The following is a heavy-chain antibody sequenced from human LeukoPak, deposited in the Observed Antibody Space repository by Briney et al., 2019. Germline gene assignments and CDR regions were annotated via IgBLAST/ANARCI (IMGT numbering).Heavy chain of an antibody. V-gene: IGHV4-34*01. CDR3: ASQGGLRNDF. Sequence: SETLSLTCAVYGGSFSGYYWSWIRQPPEKGLEWIGEICLDGRIHYTPSLKSRISISIDRSKDQFSLNLISVAAADTAIYFCASQGGLRNDFWGQGTLVTVSS. D-gene: IGHD2-15*01. J-gene: IGHJ4*02. CDR2: ICLDGRI. CDR1: GGSFSGYY.